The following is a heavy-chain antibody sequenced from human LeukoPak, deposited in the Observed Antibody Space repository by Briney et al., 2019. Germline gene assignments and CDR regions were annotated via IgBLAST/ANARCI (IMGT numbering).Heavy chain of an antibody. CDR1: GGSISSYY. V-gene: IGHV4-4*07. Sequence: PSETLSLTCTVSGGSISSYYWSWIRQPAGKGLEWIGRIYTSGSTNYNPSLKSRVTMSVDTSKNQFSLKLSSVTAADTAVYYYARSRYYYGSGSYPFDYWGQGTLVTVSS. CDR2: IYTSGST. CDR3: ARSRYYYGSGSYPFDY. J-gene: IGHJ4*02. D-gene: IGHD3-10*01.